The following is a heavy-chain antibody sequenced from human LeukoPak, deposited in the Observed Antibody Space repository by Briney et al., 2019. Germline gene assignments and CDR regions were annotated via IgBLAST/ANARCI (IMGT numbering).Heavy chain of an antibody. CDR2: IKSKPYGPPT. CDR1: GFTFSNAW. CDR3: TTDQGDY. Sequence: PGGSLRLSCAASGFTFSNAWMSWVRQAPGKGLEWVGRIKSKPYGPPTDYPAPVKGRFTISRDDSNNTLYLQMNTLKTEDTAVYYYTTDQGDYWGQGTLVTVSS. V-gene: IGHV3-15*01. J-gene: IGHJ4*02.